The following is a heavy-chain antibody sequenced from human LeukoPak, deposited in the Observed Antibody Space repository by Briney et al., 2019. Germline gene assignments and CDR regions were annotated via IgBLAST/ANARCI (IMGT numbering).Heavy chain of an antibody. Sequence: GGSLRPSCAASGFTFTTYAMTWVPQAPGKGLEWLSGISGSGGSTYYADSVKGRFTISRDNSKNTLYLQMNSLRVEDTAVYYCAKAGPASSDYLSWFDPWGQGTLVTVSS. J-gene: IGHJ5*02. CDR2: ISGSGGST. V-gene: IGHV3-23*01. D-gene: IGHD3-22*01. CDR3: AKAGPASSDYLSWFDP. CDR1: GFTFTTYA.